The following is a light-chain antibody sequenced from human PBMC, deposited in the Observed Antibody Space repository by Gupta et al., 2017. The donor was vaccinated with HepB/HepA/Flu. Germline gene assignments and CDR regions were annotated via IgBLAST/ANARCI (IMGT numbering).Light chain of an antibody. V-gene: IGKV1-12*01. CDR3: QQANSFPIT. Sequence: DIQMTQSPSSVSASVGDRVTITCRASQSVTSWLAWYQQKPGQAPKLLLYAASSLQTGVPSRFSGSGSGTDFTLTISSLQPGDFATYFCQQANSFPITFGGGTKVDVK. CDR1: QSVTSW. CDR2: AAS. J-gene: IGKJ4*01.